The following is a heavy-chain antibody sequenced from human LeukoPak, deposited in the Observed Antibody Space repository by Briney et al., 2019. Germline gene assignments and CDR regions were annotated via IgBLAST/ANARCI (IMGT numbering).Heavy chain of an antibody. V-gene: IGHV4-4*02. CDR1: GGSISSSNW. CDR2: IYYSGST. CDR3: ARVKLSDVVVVAATPASYYMDV. D-gene: IGHD2-15*01. Sequence: SETLSLTCAVSGGSISSSNWWSWVRQPPGKGLEWIGSIYYSGSTNYNPSLKSRVTISVDTSKNQFSLKLSSVTAADTAVYYCARVKLSDVVVVAATPASYYMDVWGKGTTVTVSS. J-gene: IGHJ6*03.